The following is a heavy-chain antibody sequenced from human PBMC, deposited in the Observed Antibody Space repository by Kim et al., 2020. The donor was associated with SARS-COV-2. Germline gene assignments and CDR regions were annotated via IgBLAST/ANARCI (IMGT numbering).Heavy chain of an antibody. V-gene: IGHV4-38-2*02. CDR3: ARVEYGGNPAVDY. Sequence: SETLSLTCTVSGYSISSGYYWGWIRQPPGKGLEWIGSIYHSGSTYYNPSLKSRVTISVDTSKNQFSLKLSSVTAADTAVYYCARVEYGGNPAVDYWGQGT. J-gene: IGHJ4*02. CDR1: GYSISSGYY. CDR2: IYHSGST. D-gene: IGHD2-15*01.